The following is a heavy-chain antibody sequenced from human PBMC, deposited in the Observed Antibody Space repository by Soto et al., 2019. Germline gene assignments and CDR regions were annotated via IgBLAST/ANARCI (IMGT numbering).Heavy chain of an antibody. J-gene: IGHJ5*02. D-gene: IGHD7-27*01. CDR3: ACKLGPGLGMWFDT. CDR2: INSDGSST. Sequence: EVQLVESGGGLVQPGGSLRLSCAASAFTFSRSWMHWVRQAPGKGLVWVSRINSDGSSTNYADSVKGRFTISSDNAKNTLYLQMTSLRVEDTAVYYCACKLGPGLGMWFDTWGQGTLVTVSS. CDR1: AFTFSRSW. V-gene: IGHV3-74*01.